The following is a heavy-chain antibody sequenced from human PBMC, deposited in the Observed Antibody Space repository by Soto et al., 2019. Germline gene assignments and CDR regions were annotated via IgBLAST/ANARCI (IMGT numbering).Heavy chain of an antibody. D-gene: IGHD6-13*01. CDR1: GFTFSSYG. CDR3: ARDYESKQQLSWFDP. J-gene: IGHJ5*02. CDR2: IWYDGSNK. V-gene: IGHV3-33*01. Sequence: GGSLRLSCAASGFTFSSYGMHWVRQAPGKGLEWVAVIWYDGSNKYYADSVKGRFTISRDNSKNTLYLQMNSLRAEDTAVYYCARDYESKQQLSWFDPWGQGTLVTVSS.